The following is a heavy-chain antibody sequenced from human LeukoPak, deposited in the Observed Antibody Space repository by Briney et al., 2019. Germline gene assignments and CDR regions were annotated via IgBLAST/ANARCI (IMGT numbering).Heavy chain of an antibody. CDR2: INPNSGGT. J-gene: IGHJ4*02. CDR3: ATGYYDFWSGYDY. V-gene: IGHV1-2*02. D-gene: IGHD3-3*01. Sequence: ASVKVSCKASGYTFTGYYMHWVRQAPGQGLEWMGWINPNSGGTNYARKFQGRVTMTRDTSISTAYMELSRLRSDDTAVYYCATGYYDFWSGYDYWGQGTLVTVSS. CDR1: GYTFTGYY.